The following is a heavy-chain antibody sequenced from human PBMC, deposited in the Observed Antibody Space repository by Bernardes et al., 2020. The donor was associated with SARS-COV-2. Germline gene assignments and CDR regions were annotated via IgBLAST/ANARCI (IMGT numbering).Heavy chain of an antibody. Sequence: SETLSLTCAVYGGSFSGYYWSWIRQPPGKGLEWIGEINHSGSTNYNPSLKSRVTISVDTSKNQFSLKLSSVTAADTAVYYCARGQLWLRLRFDYWGQGTLVTVSS. CDR3: ARGQLWLRLRFDY. CDR2: INHSGST. V-gene: IGHV4-34*01. J-gene: IGHJ4*02. CDR1: GGSFSGYY. D-gene: IGHD5-18*01.